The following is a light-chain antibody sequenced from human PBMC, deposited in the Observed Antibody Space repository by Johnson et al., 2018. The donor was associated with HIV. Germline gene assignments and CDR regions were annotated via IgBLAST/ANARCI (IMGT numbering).Light chain of an antibody. CDR1: SSNIGNNY. J-gene: IGLJ1*01. CDR3: GKWDRSLIVGGV. V-gene: IGLV1-51*01. Sequence: QSVLTQPPSVSAAPGQKVTISCSGSSSNIGNNYVSWYQQLPGTAPKLLIYDNYKRPSGIPDRFSGSKSGTSATLGITGLQTGDEADYYCGKWDRSLIVGGVFGTGTSVTVL. CDR2: DNY.